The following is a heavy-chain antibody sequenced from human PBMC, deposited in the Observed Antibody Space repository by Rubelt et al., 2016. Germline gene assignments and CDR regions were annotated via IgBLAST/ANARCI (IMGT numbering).Heavy chain of an antibody. CDR2: INAGNGNT. V-gene: IGHV1-3*01. CDR1: GYTFTSYA. J-gene: IGHJ4*02. D-gene: IGHD2-15*01. Sequence: QVQLVQSGAEVQKPGASVKVSCKASGYTFTSYAMHWVRQAPGQRLEWMGWINAGNGNTKYSQKFQGRVTITRDTSASTAYMELSSLRSEDTAVYYCARGYCSGGSCYYFDYWGQGTLVTVSS. CDR3: ARGYCSGGSCYYFDY.